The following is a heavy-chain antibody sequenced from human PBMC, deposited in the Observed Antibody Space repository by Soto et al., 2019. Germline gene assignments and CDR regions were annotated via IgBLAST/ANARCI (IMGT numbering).Heavy chain of an antibody. CDR2: MGNDGITT. CDR1: GFTFSTYG. V-gene: IGHV3-30*02. D-gene: IGHD1-26*01. J-gene: IGHJ3*02. CDR3: AKDFQWELPAFDI. Sequence: GGSLRLSCAASGFTFSTYGMHWVRQAPGKGLEWVAVMGNDGITTFYADSVKGRFTISRDNSKNTLFLQMNSLRADDTAVYYCAKDFQWELPAFDIWGQGTMVTV.